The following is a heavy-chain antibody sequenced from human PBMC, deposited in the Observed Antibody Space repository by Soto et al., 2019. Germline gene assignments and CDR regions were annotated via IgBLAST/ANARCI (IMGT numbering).Heavy chain of an antibody. V-gene: IGHV3-33*01. CDR2: IWYDGSNK. D-gene: IGHD3-9*01. CDR1: GFTFSSYG. J-gene: IGHJ4*02. CDR3: ARERAAYYDILTGYYNPYY. Sequence: QVQLVESGGGVVQPGRSLRRSCAASGFTFSSYGMHWVRQAPGKGLEWVAVIWYDGSNKYYADSVKGRFTISRDNSKNKLYLQMNSLRAEDTAVYYCARERAAYYDILTGYYNPYYWGQGTLVTVSS.